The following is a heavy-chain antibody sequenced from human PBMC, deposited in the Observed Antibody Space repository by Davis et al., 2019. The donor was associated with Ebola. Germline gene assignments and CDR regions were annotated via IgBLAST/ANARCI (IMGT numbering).Heavy chain of an antibody. CDR2: ISGDGYTT. CDR3: ARGEWLSLG. CDR1: GFTFSAYW. J-gene: IGHJ4*02. V-gene: IGHV3-74*01. D-gene: IGHD3-3*01. Sequence: GESLKISCAASGFTFSAYWIHWVRQAPGKGLIWLARISGDGYTTRYADSVKGRFTISRDNAKNTLYLQTNSLRVEDTAVYYCARGEWLSLGWGQGTLVTVSS.